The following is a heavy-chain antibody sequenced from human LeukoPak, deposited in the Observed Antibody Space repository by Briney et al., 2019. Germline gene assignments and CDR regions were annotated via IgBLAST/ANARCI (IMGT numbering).Heavy chain of an antibody. J-gene: IGHJ6*03. Sequence: LRLSCAASGFTFSSYSMNWVRQAPGKGLEWIGEINHSGSTNYNPSLKSRVTISVDTSKNQFSLKLSSVTAADTAVYYCARTAAAVYYDSSGYSRGRFYYYMDVWGKGTTVTVSS. D-gene: IGHD3-22*01. V-gene: IGHV4-34*01. CDR2: INHSGST. CDR1: GFTFSSYS. CDR3: ARTAAAVYYDSSGYSRGRFYYYMDV.